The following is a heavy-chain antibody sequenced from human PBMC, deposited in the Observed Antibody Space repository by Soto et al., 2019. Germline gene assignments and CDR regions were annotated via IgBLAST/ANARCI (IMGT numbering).Heavy chain of an antibody. CDR1: GGSFSGYY. CDR2: INHSGST. D-gene: IGHD1-1*01. Sequence: QVQLQPWGAGLLKPSETLSLTCAVYGGSFSGYYWSWIRQPPGKGLEWIGEINHSGSTNYNPSLTSRVIISVDTSKNQCSRKLSSVTAADTAVYYGARGGPLSVTTINLDYWCQGTLVTVSS. CDR3: ARGGPLSVTTINLDY. J-gene: IGHJ4*02. V-gene: IGHV4-34*01.